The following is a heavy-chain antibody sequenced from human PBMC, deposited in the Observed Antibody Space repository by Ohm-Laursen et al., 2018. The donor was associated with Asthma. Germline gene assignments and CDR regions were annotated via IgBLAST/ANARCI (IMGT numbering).Heavy chain of an antibody. Sequence: SLRLSCAASGVAFTDSWMSWVRQLRGGSLEWVAKINPLGYEKYYMDSVRGRFTVSRDNAKNSLYLEMNSLRVEDTAVYYCVTDAWWSYVHWGLGTLVTVSS. V-gene: IGHV3-7*01. CDR3: VTDAWWSYVH. CDR1: GVAFTDSW. D-gene: IGHD1-26*01. CDR2: INPLGYEK. J-gene: IGHJ4*02.